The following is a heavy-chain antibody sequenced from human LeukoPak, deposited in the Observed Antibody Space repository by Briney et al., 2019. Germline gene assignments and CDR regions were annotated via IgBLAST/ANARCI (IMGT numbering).Heavy chain of an antibody. CDR2: IYYSGST. V-gene: IGHV4-30-4*01. Sequence: KPSETLSLTCTVSGGSISSGDYYWSWIRQPPGKGLEWIVYIYYSGSTYYNPSLKSRVTISVDTSKNQFSLKLSSVTAADTAVYYCARVKYCGGDCYSGGNWFDPWGQGTLVTVSS. CDR3: ARVKYCGGDCYSGGNWFDP. D-gene: IGHD2-21*02. CDR1: GGSISSGDYY. J-gene: IGHJ5*02.